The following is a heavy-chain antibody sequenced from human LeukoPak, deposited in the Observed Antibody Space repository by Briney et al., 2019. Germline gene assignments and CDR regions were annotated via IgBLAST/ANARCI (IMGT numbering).Heavy chain of an antibody. CDR1: GYTFTSHG. CDR2: ISAYNGNT. D-gene: IGHD6-19*01. CDR3: ARGGTSGWRTPNDDY. V-gene: IGHV1-18*01. J-gene: IGHJ4*02. Sequence: ASVKVSCKASGYTFTSHGISWVRQAPGQGLEWMGWISAYNGNTNYAQKLQGRVTMTTETSTSTAYMELRSLRSDDTAVYYCARGGTSGWRTPNDDYWGQGTLVTVSS.